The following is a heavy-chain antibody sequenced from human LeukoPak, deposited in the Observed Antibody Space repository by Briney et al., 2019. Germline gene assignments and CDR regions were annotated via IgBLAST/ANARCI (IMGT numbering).Heavy chain of an antibody. V-gene: IGHV3-53*01. CDR3: ARVLSGRGSLYDYYYYMDV. J-gene: IGHJ6*03. Sequence: GGSLRLSCAASGFTVSSNYMSWVRQAPGKGLEWVSVTYSNGRTYYADSVKSRFTISRDISKNTLYLQMNSLRAEDTAVYYCARVLSGRGSLYDYYYYMDVWGKGTTVTISS. CDR1: GFTVSSNY. CDR2: TYSNGRT. D-gene: IGHD3-10*01.